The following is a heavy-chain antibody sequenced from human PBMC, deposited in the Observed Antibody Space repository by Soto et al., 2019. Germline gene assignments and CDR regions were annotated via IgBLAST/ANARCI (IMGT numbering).Heavy chain of an antibody. J-gene: IGHJ4*02. CDR1: GFTFSNAW. Sequence: EVHLIESGGGLVKPGGSLRLSCAASGFTFSNAWMSWVRQAPGKGLEWVGRIKSKTDGGTTDYAAPVKGRFTISRDHSKNTLYLQMNSLKTEDTAVYYCTTGITMVRGISPYWGQGTLVTVSS. V-gene: IGHV3-15*01. CDR3: TTGITMVRGISPY. CDR2: IKSKTDGGTT. D-gene: IGHD3-10*01.